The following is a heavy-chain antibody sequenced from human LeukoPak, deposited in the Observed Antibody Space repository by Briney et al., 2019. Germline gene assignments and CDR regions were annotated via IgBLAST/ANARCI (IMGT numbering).Heavy chain of an antibody. Sequence: GGSLRLSCAASGFTFSNAWMSWVRQAPGKGLEWVGRIKSKTDGGTTDYAAPVKGRFTISRDDSKNTLYLQMNSLKTEDTAVYYCTTDWYYYDSSGYYFPGLVDYWGQGTLVTVSS. CDR2: IKSKTDGGTT. J-gene: IGHJ4*02. D-gene: IGHD3-22*01. CDR1: GFTFSNAW. V-gene: IGHV3-15*01. CDR3: TTDWYYYDSSGYYFPGLVDY.